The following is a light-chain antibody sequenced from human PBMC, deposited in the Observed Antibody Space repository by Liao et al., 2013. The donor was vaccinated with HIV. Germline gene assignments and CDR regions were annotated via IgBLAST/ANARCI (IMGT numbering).Light chain of an antibody. CDR3: QAWDNYSWV. CDR2: EDT. V-gene: IGLV3-1*01. Sequence: SYELTQPPSVSVSPGQTASVTCSGDKLGDKYVSWYQQRPGQSPLLVVYEDTKRPSGIPERFSGSNSGNTATLTISGTQPLDEADYYCQAWDNYSWVFGGGTELTVL. CDR1: KLGDKY. J-gene: IGLJ3*02.